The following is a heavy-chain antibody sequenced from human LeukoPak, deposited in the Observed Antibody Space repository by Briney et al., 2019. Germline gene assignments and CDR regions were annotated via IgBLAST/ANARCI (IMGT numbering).Heavy chain of an antibody. CDR1: GFTFSSYS. D-gene: IGHD2-2*02. V-gene: IGHV3-21*01. Sequence: PGGSLRLSCAASGFTFSSYSMNWVRQAPGKGLEWVSSISSSSSYIYYADSVKGRFTISRDNAKDSLYLQMNSLRAEDTAVYYCARDIVVVPAAIPLGYWGQGTLVTVSS. J-gene: IGHJ4*02. CDR2: ISSSSSYI. CDR3: ARDIVVVPAAIPLGY.